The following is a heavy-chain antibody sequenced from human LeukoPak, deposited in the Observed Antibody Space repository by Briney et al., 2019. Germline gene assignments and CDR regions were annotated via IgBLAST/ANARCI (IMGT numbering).Heavy chain of an antibody. CDR1: GGSITSYY. Sequence: SETLSLTCTVSGGSITSYYWSWIRQPPGKGLEWIGSIYHSGSTYYNPSLKSQVTISVDTSKNQFSLKLSSVTAADTAVYYCARGGQYYYDSSGYLDYWGQGTLVTVSS. J-gene: IGHJ4*02. D-gene: IGHD3-22*01. CDR2: IYHSGST. V-gene: IGHV4-59*12. CDR3: ARGGQYYYDSSGYLDY.